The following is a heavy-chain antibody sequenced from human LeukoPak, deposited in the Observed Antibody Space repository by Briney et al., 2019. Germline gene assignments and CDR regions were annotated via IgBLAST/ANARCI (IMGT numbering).Heavy chain of an antibody. CDR2: IWYDGSNK. J-gene: IGHJ6*02. Sequence: GGSLRLSCAVSGFTFSTYGIHWVRQAPGKGLEWVAVIWYDGSNKYYADSVKGRFTISRDNSKNTLYLQMNSLRAEDTAVHCCEKTWGSGWYETYYYYGMDVWGQGTTVTVSS. CDR1: GFTFSTYG. V-gene: IGHV3-33*06. D-gene: IGHD6-19*01. CDR3: EKTWGSGWYETYYYYGMDV.